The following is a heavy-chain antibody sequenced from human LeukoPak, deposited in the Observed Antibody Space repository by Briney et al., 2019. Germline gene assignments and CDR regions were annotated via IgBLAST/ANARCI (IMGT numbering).Heavy chain of an antibody. CDR2: VSGSGGST. D-gene: IGHD2-2*01. CDR3: AKVGRASWAPYYFDY. V-gene: IGHV3-23*01. Sequence: GGSLRLAGTSTRFTLSKEPELWIRQAPGKGLEWVSDVSGSGGSTNYADSVRGRLTISRDNSKNTLYLQMNSLRAEDTAVYYCAKVGRASWAPYYFDYWGQGTLVTVSS. CDR1: RFTLSKEP. J-gene: IGHJ4*02.